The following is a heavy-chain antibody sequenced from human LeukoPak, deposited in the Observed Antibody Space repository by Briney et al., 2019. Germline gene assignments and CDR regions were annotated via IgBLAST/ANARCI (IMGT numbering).Heavy chain of an antibody. CDR1: GLTYSHYY. CDR2: ISSSSSYK. V-gene: IGHV3-11*06. Sequence: PGGSLRLSCAASGLTYSHYYMSWLRQAPGKGLEWVSYISSSSSYKNYADAVKGRFTISRDNEKNSLYLQKNTLRAEDTAVYYCARGGGSSGWYYYYYGMDVRGQGTTVTVSS. J-gene: IGHJ6*02. D-gene: IGHD6-19*01. CDR3: ARGGGSSGWYYYYYGMDV.